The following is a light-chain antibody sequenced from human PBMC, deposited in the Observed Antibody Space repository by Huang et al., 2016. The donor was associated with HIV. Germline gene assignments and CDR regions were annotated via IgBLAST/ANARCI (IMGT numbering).Light chain of an antibody. CDR1: QSVVSSY. CDR2: GAS. CDR3: HQYGSSPWT. V-gene: IGKV3-20*01. Sequence: EIILTQSPGTLSLSPGERATLSCRASQSVVSSYLAWYQQKPGQAPRLLIYGASSRATGIPDRFSGRGSGTDFTLTISRLEPEDFAVYYCHQYGSSPWTFGQGTKVEIK. J-gene: IGKJ1*01.